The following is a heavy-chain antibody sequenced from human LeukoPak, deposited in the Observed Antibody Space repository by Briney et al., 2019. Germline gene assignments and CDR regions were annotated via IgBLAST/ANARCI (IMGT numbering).Heavy chain of an antibody. D-gene: IGHD3-16*02. J-gene: IGHJ4*02. V-gene: IGHV3-30-3*01. CDR1: GFTFSSYA. Sequence: GGSLRLSCAASGFTFSSYAMHWVRQAPGKGLEWVAVISYDGSNKYYADSVKGRFTISRDNSKNTLYLQMNSLRAEDTAVYYCARGSPYDYVWGSYRTIFDYWGQGTLVTVSS. CDR3: ARGSPYDYVWGSYRTIFDY. CDR2: ISYDGSNK.